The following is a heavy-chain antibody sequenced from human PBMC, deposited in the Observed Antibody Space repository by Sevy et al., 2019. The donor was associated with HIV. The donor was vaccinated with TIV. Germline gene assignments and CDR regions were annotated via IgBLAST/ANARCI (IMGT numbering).Heavy chain of an antibody. Sequence: GGSLRRSCAASGFTFSNSGMHWVRQSPGKGLEWVASIFSDGITSYYGDSVRGRFTVFRDNSKSTLYLQLNSLRVEDTAIYYCVRESPSDWYLDSWGQGTLVTVSS. J-gene: IGHJ4*02. V-gene: IGHV3-33*01. CDR1: GFTFSNSG. CDR3: VRESPSDWYLDS. D-gene: IGHD6-19*01. CDR2: IFSDGITS.